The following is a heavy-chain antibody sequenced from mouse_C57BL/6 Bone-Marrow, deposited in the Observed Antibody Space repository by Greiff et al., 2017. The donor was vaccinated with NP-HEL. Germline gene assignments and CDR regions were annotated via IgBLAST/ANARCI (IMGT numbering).Heavy chain of an antibody. CDR3: ARGNSAWFAY. J-gene: IGHJ3*01. CDR1: GFTFSDYG. CDR2: ISSGSSTI. Sequence: EVMLVESGGGLVRPGGSLKLSCAASGFTFSDYGMHWVRQAPEKGLEWVAYISSGSSTIYYADTVKGRFTISRDNAKNTLFLQMTSLRSEDTAMDYCARGNSAWFAYWGQGTLVTVSA. V-gene: IGHV5-17*01. D-gene: IGHD2-1*01.